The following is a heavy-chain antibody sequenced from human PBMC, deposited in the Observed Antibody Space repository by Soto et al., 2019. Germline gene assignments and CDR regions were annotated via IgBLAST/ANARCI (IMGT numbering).Heavy chain of an antibody. CDR1: GFSLTTYGVG. J-gene: IGHJ5*02. D-gene: IGHD1-7*01. Sequence: QITLKESGPTLVKPTQTLTLTCTFSGFSLTTYGVGVGWVRQPPGKALEWLALIYWDDDKRYSPTLKSRLTITKDTSKTHVVLTMTNGDPVDTATYYCAHRLTLNSDLNYGRYYHWGQGTLVTVSS. CDR3: AHRLTLNSDLNYGRYYH. CDR2: IYWDDDK. V-gene: IGHV2-5*02.